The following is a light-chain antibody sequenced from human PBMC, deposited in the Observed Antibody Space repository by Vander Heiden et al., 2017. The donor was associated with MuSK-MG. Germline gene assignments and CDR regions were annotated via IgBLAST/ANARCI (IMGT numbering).Light chain of an antibody. J-gene: IGKJ3*01. CDR3: QQSDYNPRFT. Sequence: DIQMTQSPLSLSASVGDRVTLTCRASENINNYLNWYQQRPGKAPKLLIFAASRLESGVPSRFSGSGYGKDFTLTITSRQPEDFASYYCQQSDYNPRFTFGHGTKVDIK. CDR1: ENINNY. V-gene: IGKV1-39*01. CDR2: AAS.